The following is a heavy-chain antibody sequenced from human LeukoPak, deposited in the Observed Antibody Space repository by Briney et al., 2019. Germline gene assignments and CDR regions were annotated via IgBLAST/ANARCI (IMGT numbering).Heavy chain of an antibody. CDR3: ARVGVVINAEHFQH. D-gene: IGHD4-23*01. CDR1: GFTFSNYS. V-gene: IGHV3-53*01. J-gene: IGHJ1*01. Sequence: GGSLRLSCAASGFTFSNYSMNWVRQAPGKGLEWVSVIYSGGSTYYADSVKGRFTISRDNSKNTLYLQMNSLRAEDTAVYYCARVGVVINAEHFQHWGQGTLVTVSS. CDR2: IYSGGST.